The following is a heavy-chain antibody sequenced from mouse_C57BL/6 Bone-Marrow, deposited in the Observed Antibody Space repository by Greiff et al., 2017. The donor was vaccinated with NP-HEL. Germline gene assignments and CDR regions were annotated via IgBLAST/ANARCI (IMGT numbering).Heavy chain of an antibody. CDR1: GYTFTGYW. V-gene: IGHV1-9*01. CDR3: ARGYYGDDCFAY. D-gene: IGHD2-13*01. J-gene: IGHJ3*01. Sequence: QVQLQQSGAELMKPGASVKLSCKATGYTFTGYWIEWVKQRPGHGLEWIGEILPGSGSTNYNEKFKGKATFTADTSSNTAYMQLSSLTTEDSAIYYGARGYYGDDCFAYWGQGTLVTVSA. CDR2: ILPGSGST.